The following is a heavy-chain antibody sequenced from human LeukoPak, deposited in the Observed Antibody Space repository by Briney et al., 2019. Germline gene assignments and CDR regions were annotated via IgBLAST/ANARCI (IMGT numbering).Heavy chain of an antibody. CDR1: GFTFRSYA. CDR3: AKREPLHDYSNYYFDY. J-gene: IGHJ4*02. V-gene: IGHV3-23*01. Sequence: GSLRLSCAASGFTFRSYAMSWVRQAPGKGLEWVSGISGSGGSTYYADSVKGRFTTSRDNSKNTLYLQMNSLRAEDTAVYYCAKREPLHDYSNYYFDYWGQGTLVTVSS. D-gene: IGHD4-11*01. CDR2: ISGSGGST.